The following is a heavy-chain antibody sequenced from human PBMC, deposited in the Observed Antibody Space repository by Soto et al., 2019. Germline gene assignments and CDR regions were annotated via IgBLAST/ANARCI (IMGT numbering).Heavy chain of an antibody. CDR3: XXGEGGTYFQH. D-gene: IGHD2-15*01. J-gene: IGHJ1*01. V-gene: IGHV3-30-3*01. CDR2: IXYDGXXX. Sequence: ESGGGVVQPGRSLRLSCVASGFTFSSYSMHWVRQAPGKGLEWVAVIXYDGXXXXXAXXXXXXLXXSRXNSNSTLFLQMXXXXXXXXXXXXXXXGEGGTYFQHWGQGTLVTVSS. CDR1: GFTFSSYS.